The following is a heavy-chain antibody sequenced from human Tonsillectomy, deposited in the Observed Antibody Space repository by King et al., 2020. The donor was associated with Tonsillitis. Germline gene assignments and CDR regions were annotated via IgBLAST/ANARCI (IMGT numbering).Heavy chain of an antibody. V-gene: IGHV3-74*01. Sequence: VQLVESGGTLVQPGGSLRLSCAASGFIFTNQWIHWVRQAPGKGLVWISRVNIDGNTRSYADSVKGRFTISRDNAGTTVFLQMNSLRVEDTAVYYCARGWSEGFDPWGQGTLVGVSS. J-gene: IGHJ5*02. CDR1: GFIFTNQW. CDR3: ARGWSEGFDP. CDR2: VNIDGNTR. D-gene: IGHD3-3*01.